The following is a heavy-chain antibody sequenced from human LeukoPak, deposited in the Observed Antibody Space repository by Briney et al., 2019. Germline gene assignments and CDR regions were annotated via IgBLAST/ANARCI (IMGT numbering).Heavy chain of an antibody. CDR2: TYYTGST. Sequence: SVTLSLTCTVSRGSVSSGTYYWIWVRQPPGKGLEWIASTYYTGSTYYNPSLKSRVTISLDMSKNEFFLTMTSVTAADTAVYFCTAEKNGSPHYWGQGTQVTVSS. V-gene: IGHV4-39*07. J-gene: IGHJ4*02. CDR3: TAEKNGSPHY. CDR1: RGSVSSGTYY. D-gene: IGHD2-8*01.